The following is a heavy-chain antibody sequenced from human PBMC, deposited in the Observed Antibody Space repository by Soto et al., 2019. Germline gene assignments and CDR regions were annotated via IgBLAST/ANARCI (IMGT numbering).Heavy chain of an antibody. CDR1: GYTFTSYA. CDR3: ARDPYFYDSSGYFPLDI. Sequence: ASVKVSCKASGYTFTSYAMHWVRQAPGQGLEWMGWISGYNGNTNYAQKLQGRVTMTTDTSTKTAYMELRSLRSDDTAVYYCARDPYFYDSSGYFPLDIWGQGTLVTVSS. J-gene: IGHJ4*02. CDR2: ISGYNGNT. V-gene: IGHV1-18*01. D-gene: IGHD3-22*01.